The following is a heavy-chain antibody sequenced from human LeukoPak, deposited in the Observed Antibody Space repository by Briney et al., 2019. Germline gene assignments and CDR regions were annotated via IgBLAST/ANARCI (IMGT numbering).Heavy chain of an antibody. CDR3: ARVADDEAYCGGDCYWFDP. Sequence: GGSLRLSCAASGFTFSNYGMHWVRQAPGKGLEWVAFIRYDGSTKYYADSVKGRFTISRDNSKNTLYLQMNSLRVEDTAVYYCARVADDEAYCGGDCYWFDPWGQGTLVTVSS. CDR1: GFTFSNYG. CDR2: IRYDGSTK. J-gene: IGHJ5*02. V-gene: IGHV3-30*02. D-gene: IGHD2-21*02.